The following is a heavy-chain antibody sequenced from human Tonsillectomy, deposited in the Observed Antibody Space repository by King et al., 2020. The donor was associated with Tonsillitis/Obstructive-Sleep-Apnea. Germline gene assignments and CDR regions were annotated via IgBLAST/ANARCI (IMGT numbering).Heavy chain of an antibody. CDR1: GFTFSRYS. CDR2: IPYDGINE. CDR3: AREADMPTLHRKPLNF. Sequence: VQLVESGGGVVQPGRSLRLSCGASGFTFSRYSMHWVRQSPGKGLEWVALIPYDGINEYYADSVKGRFTISRENSKSTLFLEMNSLRAEDTAVYYCAREADMPTLHRKPLNFWGQGTLVTVSS. J-gene: IGHJ4*02. D-gene: IGHD5-24*01. V-gene: IGHV3-30*04.